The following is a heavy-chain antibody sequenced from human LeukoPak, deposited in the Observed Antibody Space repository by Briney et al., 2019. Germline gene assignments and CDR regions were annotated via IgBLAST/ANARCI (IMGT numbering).Heavy chain of an antibody. V-gene: IGHV1-46*01. J-gene: IGHJ4*02. CDR3: ARVGTGLSSSGLNY. Sequence: KVIINPSGGSTSYAQKFQGTVTMTRDMSPSTVYMELSSLRSEDTAVYYCARVGTGLSSSGLNYWGQGTLVTVSS. CDR2: INPSGGST. D-gene: IGHD6-6*01.